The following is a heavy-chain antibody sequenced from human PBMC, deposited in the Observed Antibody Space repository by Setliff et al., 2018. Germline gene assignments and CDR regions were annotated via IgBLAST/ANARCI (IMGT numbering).Heavy chain of an antibody. V-gene: IGHV4-38-2*02. D-gene: IGHD2-15*01. J-gene: IGHJ6*02. Sequence: SETLSLTCTVSGYSISSGYYWGWIRQPPGKGLEWIGSIYHSGSTYYNPSLKSRVTISVDTSKNQFSLKLSSVTAADTAVYYCARDFGSSVSYSYYGMDVWGQGTTVTVSS. CDR3: ARDFGSSVSYSYYGMDV. CDR1: GYSISSGYY. CDR2: IYHSGST.